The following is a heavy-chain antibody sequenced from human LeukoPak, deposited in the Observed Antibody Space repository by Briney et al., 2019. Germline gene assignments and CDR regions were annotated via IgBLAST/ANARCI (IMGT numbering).Heavy chain of an antibody. J-gene: IGHJ6*04. CDR3: AELGITMIGGV. Sequence: GGSLRLSCAASGFDFSTQWMSWVRQAPGKGLEWVAIVNQGATQKYYVDSVEGRFTISRDNAENSLYLQMNSLRAEDTAVYYCAELGITMIGGVWGKGTTVTISS. D-gene: IGHD3-10*02. CDR1: GFDFSTQW. CDR2: VNQGATQK. V-gene: IGHV3-7*01.